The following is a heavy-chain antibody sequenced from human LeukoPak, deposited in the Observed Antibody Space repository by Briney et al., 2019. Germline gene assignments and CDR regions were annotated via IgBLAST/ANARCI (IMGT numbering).Heavy chain of an antibody. D-gene: IGHD6-19*01. CDR2: ISSSSSYK. V-gene: IGHV3-21*01. CDR3: ARDGRGAVAGFDY. Sequence: GGSLRLSCAASGFTFSIYAMSWVRQAPGKGLAWVSSISSSSSYKYYADSVKGRFTVSRDNAKNSLYLQMSSLRDEDMAVYYCARDGRGAVAGFDYWGQGTLVTVSS. CDR1: GFTFSIYA. J-gene: IGHJ4*02.